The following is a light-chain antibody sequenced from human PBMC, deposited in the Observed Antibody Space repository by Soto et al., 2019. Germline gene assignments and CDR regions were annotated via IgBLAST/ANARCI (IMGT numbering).Light chain of an antibody. V-gene: IGKV1-12*01. CDR1: QGISW. J-gene: IGKJ1*01. Sequence: DIQMTQSPSSVSASVGDRVTITCRASQGISWVAWYQQKPGKAPNLLISTASNLQSGVPSRFSGSGSGTDFTLTISSLQPEDFATYYCQQANSFPPWTFGQGTKVEIK. CDR2: TAS. CDR3: QQANSFPPWT.